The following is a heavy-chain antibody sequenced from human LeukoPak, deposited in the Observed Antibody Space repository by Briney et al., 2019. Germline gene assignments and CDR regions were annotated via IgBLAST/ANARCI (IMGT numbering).Heavy chain of an antibody. J-gene: IGHJ3*02. V-gene: IGHV3-30*18. CDR2: ISYDGSNK. Sequence: GGSLRLSCAASGFTFSSYGMHWVRQAPGKGLEWVAVISYDGSNKYYADSVKGRFTISRDNSKNTLYLQMNSLRAEDTAVYYCAKEGSSSSWYGDAFDIWGQGTMVTVSS. CDR1: GFTFSSYG. D-gene: IGHD6-13*01. CDR3: AKEGSSSSWYGDAFDI.